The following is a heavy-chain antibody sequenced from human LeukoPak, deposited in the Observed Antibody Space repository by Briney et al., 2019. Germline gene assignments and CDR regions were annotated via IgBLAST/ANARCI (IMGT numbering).Heavy chain of an antibody. J-gene: IGHJ4*02. CDR3: ARSYGTIDYDYVWGSYRPRTYYFDY. CDR2: IYYSGST. V-gene: IGHV4-59*01. Sequence: SETLSLTCTVSGVSISSYYWSWIRQPPGKGLEWIGYIYYSGSTNYNPSLKSRVTISVDTSKNQFSLKLSSVTAADTAVYYCARSYGTIDYDYVWGSYRPRTYYFDYWGQGTLVTVSS. CDR1: GVSISSYY. D-gene: IGHD3-16*02.